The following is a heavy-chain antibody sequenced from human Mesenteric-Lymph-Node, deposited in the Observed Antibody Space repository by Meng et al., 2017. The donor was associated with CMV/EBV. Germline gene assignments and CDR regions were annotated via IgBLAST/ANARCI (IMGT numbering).Heavy chain of an antibody. D-gene: IGHD3-10*01. Sequence: GGSLRLSCAASGFTVSNNYMSWVRQAPGKGLEWVSIIYSGGNTYYADSVKGRFAISRDSSKNTLYLQMNSLRAEDTAVYYCAKFGDENWGQGTLVTVSS. V-gene: IGHV3-53*01. CDR3: AKFGDEN. J-gene: IGHJ4*02. CDR1: GFTVSNNY. CDR2: IYSGGNT.